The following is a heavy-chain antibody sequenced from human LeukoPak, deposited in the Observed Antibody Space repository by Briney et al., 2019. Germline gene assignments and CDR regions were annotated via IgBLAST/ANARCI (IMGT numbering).Heavy chain of an antibody. J-gene: IGHJ5*02. V-gene: IGHV4-59*01. CDR2: IYYSGST. CDR1: GGSISSYY. CDR3: AGDRVDYRGRWFDP. D-gene: IGHD4-11*01. Sequence: KPSETLSLTCTVSGGSISSYYWSWIRQPPGKGLEWIGYIYYSGSTNYNPSLKSRVTISVDTSKNQFPLKLSSVTAADTAAYYCAGDRVDYRGRWFDPWGQGTLVTVSS.